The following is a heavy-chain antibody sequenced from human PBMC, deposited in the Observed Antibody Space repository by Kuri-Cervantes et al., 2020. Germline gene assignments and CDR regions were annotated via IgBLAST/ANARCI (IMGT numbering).Heavy chain of an antibody. Sequence: ASVKVSCKVSGYTHTELSMHWVRQAPGKGLEWMGGFDPEDGETIYAQKFQGRVTMTRDTSTSTVYMELSSLRSEDTAVYYCARAGTVGPTTGYFDYWGQGTLVTVSS. CDR2: FDPEDGET. CDR1: GYTHTELS. J-gene: IGHJ4*02. D-gene: IGHD1-26*01. V-gene: IGHV1-24*01. CDR3: ARAGTVGPTTGYFDY.